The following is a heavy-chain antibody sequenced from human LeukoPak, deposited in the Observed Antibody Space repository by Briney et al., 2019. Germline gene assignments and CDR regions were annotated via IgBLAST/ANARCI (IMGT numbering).Heavy chain of an antibody. V-gene: IGHV3-72*01. J-gene: IGHJ4*02. CDR3: ARRGFADSRGYYPDFGQ. D-gene: IGHD3-22*01. Sequence: SLRLSCAASGFTFSDYYMDWVRQAPGKGLEWVGRSRNKANSYSTEYAAPVKGRFTISRDDSKNSMYLQMNSLKTEDTAVYFCARRGFADSRGYYPDFGQWGRGTLVTVSS. CDR1: GFTFSDYY. CDR2: SRNKANSYST.